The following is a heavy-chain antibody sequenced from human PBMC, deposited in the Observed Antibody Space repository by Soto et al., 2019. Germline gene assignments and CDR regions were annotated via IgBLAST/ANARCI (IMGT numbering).Heavy chain of an antibody. V-gene: IGHV4-34*01. D-gene: IGHD3-9*01. Sequence: QVHLEQWGAGLLNPSETLSLTCAVYGGSLSGYYWSWVRQSPGKGLEWIGEITHSGTTNYNPSLKTRVTISADTSKHQFPLRLSSVTAADSAVYYCASYHYLDLWTGSRHYTDVWGRGTTVTVSS. J-gene: IGHJ6*03. CDR3: ASYHYLDLWTGSRHYTDV. CDR2: ITHSGTT. CDR1: GGSLSGYY.